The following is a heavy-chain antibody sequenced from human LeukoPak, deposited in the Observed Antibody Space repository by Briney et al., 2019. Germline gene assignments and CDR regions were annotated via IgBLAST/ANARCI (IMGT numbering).Heavy chain of an antibody. CDR1: GYNFTGHW. V-gene: IGHV5-10-1*01. CDR3: ARLRGGSLDY. D-gene: IGHD3-10*01. CDR2: LDPTDSYT. Sequence: GESLKISCKGSGYNFTGHWISWVRQMPGKGLEWMGRLDPTDSYTNYSPSFQGHVTISADKSISTAYLQWSGLKASDTAIYYCARLRGGSLDYWGQGTLVTVSS. J-gene: IGHJ4*02.